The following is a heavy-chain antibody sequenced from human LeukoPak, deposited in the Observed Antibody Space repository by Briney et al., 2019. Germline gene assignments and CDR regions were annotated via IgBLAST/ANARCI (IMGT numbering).Heavy chain of an antibody. Sequence: SETLSLTCTVSGGSITNDDYYWSWIRQPPGKGLEWIGYIYYSGNTYYNPSLKSRISISVDTSKKQFSLKLSSVTAADTAVYYCAYGSGSYPGGDWFGPWGQGTLVTVSS. V-gene: IGHV4-30-4*01. CDR3: AYGSGSYPGGDWFGP. J-gene: IGHJ5*02. CDR2: IYYSGNT. D-gene: IGHD3-10*01. CDR1: GGSITNDDYY.